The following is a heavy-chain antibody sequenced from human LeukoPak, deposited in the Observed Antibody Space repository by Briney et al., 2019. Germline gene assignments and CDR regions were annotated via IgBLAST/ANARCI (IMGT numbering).Heavy chain of an antibody. V-gene: IGHV1-2*02. D-gene: IGHD6-19*01. Sequence: ASVKVSCKASGYIFTGYYMHWVRQAPGQGLEWMGWINPNSGGTNYAQKFQGRVTMTRDTSISTAYMELSRLRSDDTAVYYCARGISPRIAVAVWDYYYYYMDVWGKGTTVTVSS. CDR1: GYIFTGYY. CDR2: INPNSGGT. CDR3: ARGISPRIAVAVWDYYYYYMDV. J-gene: IGHJ6*03.